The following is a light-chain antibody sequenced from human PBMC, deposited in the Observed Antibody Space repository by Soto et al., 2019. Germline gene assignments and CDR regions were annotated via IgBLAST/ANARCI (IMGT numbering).Light chain of an antibody. J-gene: IGLJ1*01. CDR3: SSYTSTTFYV. CDR1: SSDIDNYNH. Sequence: QSALTQPASVSGSPGQSITISCTGTSSDIDNYNHVSWYQQPPGKAPKLMIYDVNNRPSGVSNRFSGSKSGNTASLTISGLQAEDEADYYCSSYTSTTFYVFGTGTRSPS. CDR2: DVN. V-gene: IGLV2-14*01.